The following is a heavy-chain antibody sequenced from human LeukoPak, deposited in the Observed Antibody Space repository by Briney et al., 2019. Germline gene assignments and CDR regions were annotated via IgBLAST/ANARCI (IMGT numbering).Heavy chain of an antibody. V-gene: IGHV3-23*01. Sequence: GGSLRLSCAASGFTFSTYGMNWVRQAPGKGLEWVSGISANGGRTYYADSVKGRFTISRDNSRSMLYVEMKNLRVDDTAVYYCAKGQRYFDWLASWGQGTPVTVSS. D-gene: IGHD3-9*01. CDR3: AKGQRYFDWLAS. J-gene: IGHJ5*01. CDR2: ISANGGRT. CDR1: GFTFSTYG.